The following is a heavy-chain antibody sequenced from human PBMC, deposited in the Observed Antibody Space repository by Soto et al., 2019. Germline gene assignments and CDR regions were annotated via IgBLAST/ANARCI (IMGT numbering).Heavy chain of an antibody. V-gene: IGHV2-5*02. D-gene: IGHD3-3*01. Sequence: QITLNESGPTQVKPRQTLTLTCTFSGFSLTTSGVGVGWIRQSPGKAPEWLALIYWDDDKRYSPSLKSRLTNTKDTTKNLVVLTMAHLDPAAPATYYCAHRVLRSVFGLVTTTAIYFDFWGQRTPVAVSS. CDR2: IYWDDDK. CDR1: GFSLTTSGVG. J-gene: IGHJ4*02. CDR3: AHRVLRSVFGLVTTTAIYFDF.